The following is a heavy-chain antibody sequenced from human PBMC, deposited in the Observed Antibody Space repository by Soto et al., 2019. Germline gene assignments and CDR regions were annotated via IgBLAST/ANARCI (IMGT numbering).Heavy chain of an antibody. CDR2: IYYSGST. Sequence: RSLTCTVSGGSISSYYWSWIRQPPGKGLEWTGYIYYSGSTNYNPSLKSRVTISVDTSKNQFSLKLSSVTAADTAVYYCARDPGRSSGWYKYAFDIWGQGTMVTVSS. D-gene: IGHD6-19*01. CDR1: GGSISSYY. CDR3: ARDPGRSSGWYKYAFDI. J-gene: IGHJ3*02. V-gene: IGHV4-59*01.